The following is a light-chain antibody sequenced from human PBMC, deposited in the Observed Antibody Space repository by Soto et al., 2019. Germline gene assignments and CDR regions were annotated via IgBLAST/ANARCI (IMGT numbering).Light chain of an antibody. V-gene: IGKV3-15*01. Sequence: EIVMTQSPATLSVSPGERATLSCRASQSVSSNLDWYQQKPGQAPSHLIYGASTRATGIPARFSGSGSGTEXXXXXXXXXSEDFSXYYCQQYNNWPVTFGQGTKVEIK. J-gene: IGKJ1*01. CDR1: QSVSSN. CDR2: GAS. CDR3: QQYNNWPVT.